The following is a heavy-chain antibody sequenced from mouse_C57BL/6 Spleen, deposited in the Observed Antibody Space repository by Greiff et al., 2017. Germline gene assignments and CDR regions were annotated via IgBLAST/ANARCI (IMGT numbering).Heavy chain of an antibody. V-gene: IGHV14-1*01. CDR3: TTEEGDSSGFGY. CDR2: IDPEDGDT. J-gene: IGHJ2*01. CDR1: GFNIKDYY. D-gene: IGHD3-2*02. Sequence: VQLQQSGAELVRPGASVKLSCTASGFNIKDYYMHWVKQRPEQGLEWIGRIDPEDGDTEYAPKFQGKATMTADTSSNTAYLQLSSLTSEDTAVYYCTTEEGDSSGFGYWGQGTTLTVAS.